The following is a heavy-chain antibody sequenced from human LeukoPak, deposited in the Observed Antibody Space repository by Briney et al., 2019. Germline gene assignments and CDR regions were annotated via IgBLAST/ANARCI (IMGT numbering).Heavy chain of an antibody. V-gene: IGHV4-34*01. CDR3: AGGFGVYDILTGYEGSIYYFDY. D-gene: IGHD3-9*01. CDR2: INHSGST. Sequence: SETLSLTCAVSGGSFSGYYRSWIRQPPGKGLEWIGEINHSGSTNYNPSPKSRVSTSLDTSKNQFSLKLRSVTASDTPVYFCAGGFGVYDILTGYEGSIYYFDYWGQGTLVTVSS. CDR1: GGSFSGYY. J-gene: IGHJ4*02.